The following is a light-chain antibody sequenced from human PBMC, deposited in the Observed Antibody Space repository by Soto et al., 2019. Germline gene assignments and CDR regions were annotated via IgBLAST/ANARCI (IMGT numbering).Light chain of an antibody. V-gene: IGKV3-15*01. CDR1: QDVSSN. CDR3: QQYMRWPLT. Sequence: VVTQSPAHLSVSPGESATLSCRASQDVSSNLAWYQQNPGQAPSLLIDGASTRATGTPARFSGRGSGTEFTRTSSSLQSEDYAVYVCQQYMRWPLTFGGGTKVEIK. J-gene: IGKJ4*01. CDR2: GAS.